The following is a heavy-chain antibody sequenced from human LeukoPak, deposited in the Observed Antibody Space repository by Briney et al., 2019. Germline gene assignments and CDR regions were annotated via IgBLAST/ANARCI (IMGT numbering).Heavy chain of an antibody. D-gene: IGHD3-10*01. J-gene: IGHJ6*03. CDR1: GGSISSYY. Sequence: SETLSLTCTVSGGSISSYYWSWIRQPAGKGLEWIGRIYTSGSTNYNPSLKSRVTMSVDTSKNQFSLKLSSVTAADTAVYYCARERARGAVSYYYYYYMDVWGKGTTVTISS. V-gene: IGHV4-4*07. CDR3: ARERARGAVSYYYYYYMDV. CDR2: IYTSGST.